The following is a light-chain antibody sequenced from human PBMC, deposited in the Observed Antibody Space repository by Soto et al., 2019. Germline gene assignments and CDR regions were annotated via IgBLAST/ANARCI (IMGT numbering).Light chain of an antibody. J-gene: IGKJ1*01. CDR3: QEYSGAPPT. V-gene: IGKV1-27*01. Sequence: DIQMTQSPSSLSTSVGDRVTITCRVSQAIGIYLAWYQQKPGKVPKLLIYAASTMQSGVPSRFSGSGSGTDFTLTINSLQPEDVATYYCQEYSGAPPTFGQGTKVEIK. CDR2: AAS. CDR1: QAIGIY.